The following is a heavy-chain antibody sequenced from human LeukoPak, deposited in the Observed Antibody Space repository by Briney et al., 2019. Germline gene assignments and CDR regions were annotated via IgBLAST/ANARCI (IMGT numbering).Heavy chain of an antibody. CDR1: GFTFVDYG. V-gene: IGHV3-20*04. CDR2: INYNGAIT. J-gene: IGHJ4*02. Sequence: PGGSLRLSCATSGFTFVDYGLSWVRRAPGKGLEWLGAINYNGAITEYADSVKGRFTISRDNSKNTLYLRMNSLRAEDRALYYCERDSLGPSFRVSPFDLWGQGTLVTVSS. CDR3: ERDSLGPSFRVSPFDL. D-gene: IGHD1-26*01.